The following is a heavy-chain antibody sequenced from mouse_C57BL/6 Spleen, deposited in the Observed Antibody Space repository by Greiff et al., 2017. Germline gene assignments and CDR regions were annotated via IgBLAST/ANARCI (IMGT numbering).Heavy chain of an antibody. D-gene: IGHD1-1*01. CDR3: ARKGLRYWYFDV. J-gene: IGHJ1*03. Sequence: QVQLQQSDAELVKPGASVKISCKVSGYTFTDHTIHWMKQRPGQGLEWIGDIYPRDGSTKYNEKFKGKATLTADKSSSTAYMQLNSLTSEDSAVXFCARKGLRYWYFDVWGTGTTVTVSS. CDR1: GYTFTDHT. V-gene: IGHV1-78*01. CDR2: IYPRDGST.